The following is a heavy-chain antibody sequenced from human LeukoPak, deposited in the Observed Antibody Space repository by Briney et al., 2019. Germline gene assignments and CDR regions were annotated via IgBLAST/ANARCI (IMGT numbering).Heavy chain of an antibody. J-gene: IGHJ3*02. CDR1: GFTFSSYA. V-gene: IGHV3-21*05. D-gene: IGHD6-19*01. CDR3: ASGKQWLVGGDAFDI. Sequence: GGSLRLSCAASGFTFSSYAMSWVRQAPGKGLEWVSYISSSSSYTNYADSVKGRFTISRDNAKNSLYLQMNSLRAEDTAVYYCASGKQWLVGGDAFDIWGQGTMVTVSS. CDR2: ISSSSSYT.